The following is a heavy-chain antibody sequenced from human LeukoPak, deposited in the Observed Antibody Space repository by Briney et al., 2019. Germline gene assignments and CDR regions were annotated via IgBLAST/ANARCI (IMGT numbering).Heavy chain of an antibody. CDR1: GGSISSYY. J-gene: IGHJ4*02. CDR3: AREFDFWSGYYYFDY. Sequence: SETLSLTCTVSGGSISSYYWSWIRQPAGKGLEWIGRIYTSGSTNYNPSLKSRVTMSVDTSKNQFSLKLSSVTAADTAVYYCAREFDFWSGYYYFDYWGQGTRFTVSS. V-gene: IGHV4-4*07. D-gene: IGHD3-3*01. CDR2: IYTSGST.